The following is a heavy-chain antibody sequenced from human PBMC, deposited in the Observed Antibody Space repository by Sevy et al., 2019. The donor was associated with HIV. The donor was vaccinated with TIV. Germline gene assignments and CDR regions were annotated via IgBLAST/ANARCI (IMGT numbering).Heavy chain of an antibody. CDR1: GFTFSNYW. J-gene: IGHJ6*02. CDR3: AGGYKYGWLYYYGMDV. Sequence: GGSLRLSCTASGFTFSNYWMSWVRQGPGKGLEWMANIKEDGSEKYYMDSVKGRFTISRDNAKNSLFLQMNSLRAEDTAVYYCAGGYKYGWLYYYGMDVWGQGTTVTVSS. CDR2: IKEDGSEK. D-gene: IGHD5-18*01. V-gene: IGHV3-7*01.